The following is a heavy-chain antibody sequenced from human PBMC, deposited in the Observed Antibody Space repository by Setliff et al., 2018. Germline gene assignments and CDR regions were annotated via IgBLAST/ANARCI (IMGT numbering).Heavy chain of an antibody. J-gene: IGHJ6*03. CDR1: GGSFSGYY. D-gene: IGHD6-19*01. CDR2: IIHSGST. V-gene: IGHV4-34*12. Sequence: SETLSLTCAVYGGSFSGYYWSWIRQPPGKRLEWIGEIIHSGSTNYNPSLKSRVTISMDTSKNQFSLKLNSVSAADMAVYFCAREQWLDPPGYYYMDVWAKGTTVTVSS. CDR3: AREQWLDPPGYYYMDV.